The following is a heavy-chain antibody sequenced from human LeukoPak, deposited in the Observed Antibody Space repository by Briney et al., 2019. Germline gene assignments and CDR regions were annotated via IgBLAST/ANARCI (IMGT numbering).Heavy chain of an antibody. CDR3: ARESATAGDFDY. D-gene: IGHD1-26*01. V-gene: IGHV3-21*01. CDR2: ISSSSSYI. Sequence: GGSLRPSCAASGFTFSSYSMNWVRQAPGKGLEWVSSISSSSSYIYYADSVKGRFTISRDNAKNSLYLQMNSLRAEDTAVYYCARESATAGDFDYWGQGTLVTVSS. CDR1: GFTFSSYS. J-gene: IGHJ4*02.